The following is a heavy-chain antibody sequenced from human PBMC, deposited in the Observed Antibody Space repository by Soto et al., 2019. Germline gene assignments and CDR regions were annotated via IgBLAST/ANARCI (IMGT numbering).Heavy chain of an antibody. CDR3: ASEVSSTDGMDV. CDR2: LYYTGNT. V-gene: IGHV4-39*01. Sequence: PSETLSLTCTVSGDSSVSSSSYYWGWIRQPPGKGLEWIGSLYYTGNTFYRPSFRSRLTISVDTSKSQFSLKLRSVTAADTATYYCASEVSSTDGMDVWGQGTTVTVSS. J-gene: IGHJ6*02. CDR1: GDSSVSSSSYY. D-gene: IGHD2-15*01.